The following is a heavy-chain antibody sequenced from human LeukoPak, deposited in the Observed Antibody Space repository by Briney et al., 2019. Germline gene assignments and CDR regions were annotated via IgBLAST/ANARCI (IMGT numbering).Heavy chain of an antibody. CDR3: ARGFVVVVSAESFFQH. V-gene: IGHV1-2*02. CDR1: GYTFTGYY. Sequence: GASVKVSCKTSGYTFTGYYLHWVRQAPGQGLEWMGWINANSGDTNYAQKFQGRVTMTRDTSISTAYMELSRLRSDDTALYYCARGFVVVVSAESFFQHWGRGTLVTVSS. D-gene: IGHD2-15*01. CDR2: INANSGDT. J-gene: IGHJ1*01.